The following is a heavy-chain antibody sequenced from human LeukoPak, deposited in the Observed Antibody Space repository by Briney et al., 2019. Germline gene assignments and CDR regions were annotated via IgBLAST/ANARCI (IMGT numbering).Heavy chain of an antibody. V-gene: IGHV3-53*01. D-gene: IGHD2-2*01. CDR1: GFTVSSNY. Sequence: GGSLRLFCAASGFTVSSNYMSWVRQAPGKGLEWVSVIYSGGSTYYADSVKSRFTISRDNSKNTLYLQMNGLRAEDTAVYYCARVVPAARGWFDPWGQGTLVTVSS. CDR2: IYSGGST. J-gene: IGHJ5*02. CDR3: ARVVPAARGWFDP.